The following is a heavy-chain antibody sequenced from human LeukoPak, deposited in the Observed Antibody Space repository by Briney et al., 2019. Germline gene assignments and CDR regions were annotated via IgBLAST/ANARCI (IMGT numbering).Heavy chain of an antibody. J-gene: IGHJ4*02. CDR2: IYTSGST. CDR3: ARDTYNYGSSAYYFDY. V-gene: IGHV4-4*07. D-gene: IGHD5-18*01. CDR1: GGSFSGYY. Sequence: SETLSLTCAVYGGSFSGYYWSWIRQPPGKGLDWIGRIYTSGSTNYNPSLKSRVTMSVDTSKNQFSLKLSSVTAADTAVYYCARDTYNYGSSAYYFDYWGQGTLVTVSS.